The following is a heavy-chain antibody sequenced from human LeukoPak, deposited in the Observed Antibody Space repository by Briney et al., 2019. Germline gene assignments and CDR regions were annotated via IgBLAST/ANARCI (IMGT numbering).Heavy chain of an antibody. CDR2: INHSRGT. J-gene: IGHJ4*02. V-gene: IGHV4-34*01. CDR1: GGSITAYY. Sequence: SETLSLTCSAYGGSITAYYWSWIRQPPGKGLEWIGEINHSRGTKYNPSLESRVTILLDASKNEFSLNLNSVTAADTAVYYCAREDYYIDSWGQGTLVTVSS. CDR3: AREDYYIDS.